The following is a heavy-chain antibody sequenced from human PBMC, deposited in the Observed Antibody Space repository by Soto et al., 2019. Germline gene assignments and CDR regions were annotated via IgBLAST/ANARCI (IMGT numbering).Heavy chain of an antibody. D-gene: IGHD3-16*01. J-gene: IGHJ5*02. Sequence: KPSETLSLTCAVYGGFLSESYWTWIRQPPGKGLEWIGEINHVGGTNYNPSLKSRVTMSVDTSQNQFSLRLISVTAADTAMYFCVRIRYQLPSSVLWLDPWGQGTPGTVS. CDR1: GGFLSESY. CDR3: VRIRYQLPSSVLWLDP. V-gene: IGHV4-34*01. CDR2: INHVGGT.